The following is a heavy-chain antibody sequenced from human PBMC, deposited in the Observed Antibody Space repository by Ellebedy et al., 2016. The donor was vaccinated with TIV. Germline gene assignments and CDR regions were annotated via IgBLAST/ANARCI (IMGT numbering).Heavy chain of an antibody. CDR2: IYYSGST. CDR1: GGSISSSSYY. V-gene: IGHV4-39*01. Sequence: MPGGSLRLSCTVSGGSISSSSYYWGWIRQPPGKGLEWIGSIYYSGSTYYNPSLKSRVTISVDTSKNQFSLKLSSVTAADTAVYYCARPGSMGQWLEPTLFDYWGQGTLVTVSS. D-gene: IGHD6-19*01. CDR3: ARPGSMGQWLEPTLFDY. J-gene: IGHJ4*02.